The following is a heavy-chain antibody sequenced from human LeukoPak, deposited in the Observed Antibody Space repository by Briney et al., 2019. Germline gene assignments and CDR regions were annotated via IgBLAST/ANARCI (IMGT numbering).Heavy chain of an antibody. V-gene: IGHV3-11*01. Sequence: GGSLRLSCAASGFTFSDYYMSWIRQAPGKGLEWVSYISSSGSTIYYADSVKGRFTISRDNAKNSLYLQMNSLRAEDTAVYYCARDPPQYDSSAYYSLWGQGTLVTVSS. J-gene: IGHJ4*02. CDR1: GFTFSDYY. D-gene: IGHD3-22*01. CDR3: ARDPPQYDSSAYYSL. CDR2: ISSSGSTI.